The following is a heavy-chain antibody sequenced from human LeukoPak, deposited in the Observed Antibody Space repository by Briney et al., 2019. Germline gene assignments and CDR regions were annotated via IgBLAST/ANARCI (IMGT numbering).Heavy chain of an antibody. D-gene: IGHD3-22*01. Sequence: GGSLRLSXAASGFTFSSYSMNWVRQAPGKGLEWVSSISSSSSYIYYADSVKGRFTISRDNAKNSLYLQMNSLRAEDTAVYYCARGGYYYDSSGYPPTDYWGQGTLVTVSS. V-gene: IGHV3-21*01. CDR2: ISSSSSYI. CDR3: ARGGYYYDSSGYPPTDY. CDR1: GFTFSSYS. J-gene: IGHJ4*02.